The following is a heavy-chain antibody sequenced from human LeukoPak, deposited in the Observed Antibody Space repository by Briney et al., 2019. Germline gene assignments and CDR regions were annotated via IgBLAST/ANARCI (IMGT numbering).Heavy chain of an antibody. J-gene: IGHJ4*02. CDR3: ARDPNYDILTGYHNENYFDY. D-gene: IGHD3-9*01. CDR1: GGSISSYY. V-gene: IGHV4-4*07. Sequence: SETLSLTCSVSGGSISSYYWSWIRQPAGKGLEWIGRIYISGSTNYNPSLKSRVTISVDTSKNQFSLKLTSVTAADTAVYYCARDPNYDILTGYHNENYFDYWGQGTLVTVSS. CDR2: IYISGST.